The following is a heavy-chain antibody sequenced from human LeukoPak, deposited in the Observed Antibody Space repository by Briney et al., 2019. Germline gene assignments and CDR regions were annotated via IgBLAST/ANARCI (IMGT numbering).Heavy chain of an antibody. CDR2: IYYSGST. CDR1: GGSISSYY. CDR3: ARASEQLWLRYFDY. V-gene: IGHV4-59*08. Sequence: PSETLSLTCTVSGGSISSYYWSWIRQPPGKGLEWIGYIYYSGSTNYNPSLKSRVTISVDTSKNQFSLKLSSVTAADTAVYYCARASEQLWLRYFDYWGQGTLVTVSS. J-gene: IGHJ4*02. D-gene: IGHD5-18*01.